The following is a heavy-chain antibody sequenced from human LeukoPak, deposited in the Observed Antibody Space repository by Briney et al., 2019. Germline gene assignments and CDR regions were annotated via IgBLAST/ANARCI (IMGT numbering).Heavy chain of an antibody. CDR3: TRGIALATAYYFDS. CDR1: GFTFSAYG. CDR2: ISNHNGNT. D-gene: IGHD6-25*01. V-gene: IGHV1-18*04. Sequence: ASVKVSCKTSGFTFSAYGIDWVRQAPGHGPEWMGWISNHNGNTNYAQKFQDRITVTTETSTGTVSMELRSLKPDDTAIYYCTRGIALATAYYFDSWGRGTQVTVAS. J-gene: IGHJ4*02.